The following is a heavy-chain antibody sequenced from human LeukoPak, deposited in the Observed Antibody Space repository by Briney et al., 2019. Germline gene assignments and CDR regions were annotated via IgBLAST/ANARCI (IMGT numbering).Heavy chain of an antibody. CDR3: AKDRLGIGGSYYYYYMDV. CDR2: IRYDGSNK. Sequence: PGGSLRLSCAASGFTFSSYGMHWVRQAPGKGLEWVAFIRYDGSNKYYADSVKGRFTISRDNSKNTLYLQMNSLRAEDTAVYYCAKDRLGIGGSYYYYYMDVWGKGTTVTVSS. J-gene: IGHJ6*03. D-gene: IGHD2-15*01. CDR1: GFTFSSYG. V-gene: IGHV3-30*02.